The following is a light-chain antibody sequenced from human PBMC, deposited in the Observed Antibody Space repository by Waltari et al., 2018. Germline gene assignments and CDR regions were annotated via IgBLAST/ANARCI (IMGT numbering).Light chain of an antibody. J-gene: IGKJ1*01. V-gene: IGKV3-15*01. CDR1: QSVSSN. CDR2: GAS. Sequence: EIVMTQSPATLSVSPGERATLSCRASQSVSSNLAWYQQTPGQAPRLLIYGASTRATGIPARFSGSESGTEFTLTISSLQSEDFAVYYCQQYNNWLTWTFGQGTKVEIK. CDR3: QQYNNWLTWT.